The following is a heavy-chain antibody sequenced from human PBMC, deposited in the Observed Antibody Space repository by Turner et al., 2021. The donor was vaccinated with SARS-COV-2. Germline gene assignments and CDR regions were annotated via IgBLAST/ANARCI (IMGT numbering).Heavy chain of an antibody. CDR2: IWYDGSNK. CDR3: ARTIAVAGSGEAFDI. J-gene: IGHJ3*02. V-gene: IGHV3-33*01. D-gene: IGHD6-19*01. Sequence: QVQLVESGGGVVQPGRSRRLSCAASGFTFSSYGMHWVRQAPGKGLEWVAVIWYDGSNKFYADSVKGRFTISRDNSKNTLYLQMNSLRVEDTAVYYCARTIAVAGSGEAFDIWGQGTMVTVSS. CDR1: GFTFSSYG.